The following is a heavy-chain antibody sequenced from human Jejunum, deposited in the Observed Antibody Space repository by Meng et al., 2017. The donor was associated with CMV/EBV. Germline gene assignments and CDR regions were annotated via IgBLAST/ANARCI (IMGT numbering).Heavy chain of an antibody. Sequence: QVQLQEAGPGLLKPSESLSLTCTVSGGSITDYYWSWIRQPAGKRLEWIGRFYYTGSTNYNPSLENRVTMSLDTSKNRFSLNLSSVTAADTAVYYCARAAVDTGDFDLWGLGILVTVSS. CDR2: FYYTGST. D-gene: IGHD6-25*01. V-gene: IGHV4-4*07. CDR3: ARAAVDTGDFDL. J-gene: IGHJ4*02. CDR1: GGSITDYY.